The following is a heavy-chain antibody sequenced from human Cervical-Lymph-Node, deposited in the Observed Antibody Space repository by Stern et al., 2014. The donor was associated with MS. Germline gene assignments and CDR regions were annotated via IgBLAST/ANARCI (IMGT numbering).Heavy chain of an antibody. CDR2: MYASGST. CDR1: GDSSSSYY. J-gene: IGHJ4*02. V-gene: IGHV4-59*01. D-gene: IGHD6-19*01. Sequence: VQLVESGPGLVKPLETLSLTCTVSGDSSSSYYWTWFRQPPGKGLEWIGYMYASGSTNYNASLKSRVTISTDMSRNQFSLSLSSVTAADTAVYYCARVRWLARVDCWGQGIRVTVAS. CDR3: ARVRWLARVDC.